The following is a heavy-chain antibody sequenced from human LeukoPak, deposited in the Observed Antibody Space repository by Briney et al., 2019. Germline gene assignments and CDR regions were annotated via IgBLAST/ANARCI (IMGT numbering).Heavy chain of an antibody. V-gene: IGHV1-46*01. D-gene: IGHD3-22*01. CDR1: GYTFTSYY. Sequence: VASVKVSCKASGYTFTSYYMHWVRQAPGQGLEWMGIINPSGGSTSYAQKFQGRVTMTRDTSTRTVYMELSSLRSEDTAVYYCARDPPIRQDSSDSSGYYPRYYFDYWGQGTLVTVSS. J-gene: IGHJ4*02. CDR3: ARDPPIRQDSSDSSGYYPRYYFDY. CDR2: INPSGGST.